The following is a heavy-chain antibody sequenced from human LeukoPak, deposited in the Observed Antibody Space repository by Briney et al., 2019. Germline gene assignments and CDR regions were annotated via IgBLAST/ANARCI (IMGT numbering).Heavy chain of an antibody. J-gene: IGHJ4*02. CDR3: ARETGYYYDSSGFDY. V-gene: IGHV1-69*05. Sequence: SVKVSCKASGGTFSSYAISWVRQAPGQGLEWMGGIIPIFGTANYAQKFQGRVTITTDESTSTAYMEPSSLRSEDTAVYYCARETGYYYDSSGFDYWGQGTLVTVSS. CDR1: GGTFSSYA. D-gene: IGHD3-22*01. CDR2: IIPIFGTA.